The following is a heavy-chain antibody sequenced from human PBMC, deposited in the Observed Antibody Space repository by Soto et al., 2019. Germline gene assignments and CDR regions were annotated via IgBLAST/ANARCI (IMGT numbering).Heavy chain of an antibody. J-gene: IGHJ5*02. CDR1: GFSFNKYG. Sequence: GGSLRLSCAASGFSFNKYGMHWVRQAPGKGLEWVAYVSSDGSNQYYADSVKGRFTISRDNSKSTLFLQLDSLRVDDTAVYYCAKDRVIQLLPIWPDPWGQGTLVTVSS. V-gene: IGHV3-30*18. CDR3: AKDRVIQLLPIWPDP. D-gene: IGHD2-2*01. CDR2: VSSDGSNQ.